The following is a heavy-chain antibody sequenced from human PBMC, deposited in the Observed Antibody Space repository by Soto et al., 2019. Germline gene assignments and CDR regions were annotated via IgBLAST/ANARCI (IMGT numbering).Heavy chain of an antibody. CDR1: GGSINRYW. V-gene: IGHV4-4*07. J-gene: IGHJ4*02. CDR2: VYSRGTT. CDR3: ARDIGSYAYAEGY. Sequence: SETLSLTCSFSGGSINRYWWSWIRQPAGKGLGGMGRVYSRGTTDYNPSLNSRATRSVETSKNQFSLKLTSVTAADTAVYYCARDIGSYAYAEGYWGQGIQVT. D-gene: IGHD2-2*01.